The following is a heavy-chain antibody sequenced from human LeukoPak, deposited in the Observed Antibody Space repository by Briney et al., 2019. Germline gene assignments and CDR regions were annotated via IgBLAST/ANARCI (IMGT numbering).Heavy chain of an antibody. CDR1: GFTFSSYG. Sequence: GGSLRLSCAASGFTFSSYGMHWVRQAPGKGLEWVAFIRYDGSNKYYADSVKGRFTISRDNSKNTLYLQMNSLRAEDTAVYYCARRWSSSSWYPYYYYMDVWGKGTTVTISS. J-gene: IGHJ6*03. D-gene: IGHD6-13*01. CDR3: ARRWSSSSWYPYYYYMDV. V-gene: IGHV3-30*02. CDR2: IRYDGSNK.